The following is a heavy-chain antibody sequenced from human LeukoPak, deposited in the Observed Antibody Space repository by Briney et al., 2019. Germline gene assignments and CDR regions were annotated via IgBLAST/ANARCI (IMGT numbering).Heavy chain of an antibody. CDR2: ISSSSSYI. D-gene: IGHD3-22*01. Sequence: GGSLRLSCAASGFTFSSYSMNWVRQAPGKGLEWVSSISSSSSYIYYADSVEGRFTISRDNAKNSLYLQMNSLRAEDTAVYYCARDSPSNYYDSSGYYLPPLNYYGMDVWGRGTTVTVSS. J-gene: IGHJ6*02. CDR3: ARDSPSNYYDSSGYYLPPLNYYGMDV. CDR1: GFTFSSYS. V-gene: IGHV3-21*01.